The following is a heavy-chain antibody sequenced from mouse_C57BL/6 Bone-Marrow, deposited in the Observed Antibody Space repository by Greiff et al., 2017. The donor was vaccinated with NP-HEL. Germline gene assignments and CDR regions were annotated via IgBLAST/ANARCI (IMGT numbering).Heavy chain of an antibody. V-gene: IGHV1-50*01. CDR3: ARKAYYGRSYEFAY. D-gene: IGHD1-1*01. Sequence: QVQLQQPGAELVKPGASVKLSCKASGYTFTTYWMQWVKQRPGQGLEWIGKIDPSDSYTNYNQKFKGKATLTVDTSSSTANMQLSILTSEDSAVYFCARKAYYGRSYEFAYWGQGTLVTVTA. CDR1: GYTFTTYW. CDR2: IDPSDSYT. J-gene: IGHJ3*01.